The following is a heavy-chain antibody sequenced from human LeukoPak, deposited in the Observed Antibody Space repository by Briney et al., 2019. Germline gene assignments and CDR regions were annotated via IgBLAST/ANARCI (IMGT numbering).Heavy chain of an antibody. J-gene: IGHJ4*02. CDR1: GFTFSSYA. CDR3: ALRGRSFDY. V-gene: IGHV4-34*08. D-gene: IGHD1-26*01. Sequence: GSLRLSCAASGFTFSSYAMSWIRQPPGKGLEWIGEINHSGSTNYNPSLKRRVTISVDTSKNQFSLKLSSVTAADTAVYYCALRGRSFDYWGQGTLVTVSS. CDR2: INHSGST.